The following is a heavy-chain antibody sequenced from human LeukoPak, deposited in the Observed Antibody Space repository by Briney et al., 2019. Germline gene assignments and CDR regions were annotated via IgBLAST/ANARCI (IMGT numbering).Heavy chain of an antibody. CDR3: ARELAAAGPSDGMDV. J-gene: IGHJ6*02. CDR2: ISSSGSTI. CDR1: GFTFSNYA. V-gene: IGHV3-48*03. Sequence: GGSLRLSCAASGFTFSNYAMHWVRQAPGKWLEWVSYISSSGSTIYYADSVKGRFTISRDNAKNSLYLQMNSLRAEDTAVYYCARELAAAGPSDGMDVWGQGTTVTVSS. D-gene: IGHD6-13*01.